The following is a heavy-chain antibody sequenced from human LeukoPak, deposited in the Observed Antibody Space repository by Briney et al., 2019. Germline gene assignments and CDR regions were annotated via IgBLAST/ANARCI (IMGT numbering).Heavy chain of an antibody. CDR3: ARRYYGSGSYHFDY. J-gene: IGHJ4*02. CDR2: IYYGGST. D-gene: IGHD3-10*01. CDR1: GGSISSSSYY. Sequence: PSETPSLTCTVSGGSISSSSYYWGWIRQPPGKGLEWIGSIYYGGSTYYNPSLKSRVTMSVDTSKNQFSLKLSSVTAADTAVYYCARRYYGSGSYHFDYWGQGTLVTVSS. V-gene: IGHV4-39*01.